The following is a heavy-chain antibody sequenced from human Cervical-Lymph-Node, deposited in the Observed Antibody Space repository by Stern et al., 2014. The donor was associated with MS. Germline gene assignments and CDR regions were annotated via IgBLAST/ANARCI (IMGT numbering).Heavy chain of an antibody. CDR1: GIIFGGYV. CDR3: AKDLGEVFYYGMDV. CDR2: ISWNSGDI. D-gene: IGHD2-21*01. J-gene: IGHJ6*02. Sequence: EVQLVESGGGLVQPGGALRLSCAASGIIFGGYVMHWVRQAPGKGLGGVAGISWNSGDIAYTDSVKGRFTISRDNAKNSLYLHMNSLRAEDTALYYCAKDLGEVFYYGMDVWGQGTTVTVSS. V-gene: IGHV3-9*01.